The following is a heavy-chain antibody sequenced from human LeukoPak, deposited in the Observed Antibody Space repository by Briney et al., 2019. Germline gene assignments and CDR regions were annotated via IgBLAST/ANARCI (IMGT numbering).Heavy chain of an antibody. CDR1: GFTFSSYG. CDR2: LSSSSSVI. J-gene: IGHJ4*02. CDR3: VRDGSSWGNFDY. Sequence: GGSLRLSCAASGFTFSSYGMHWVRQAPGKGLEWVSYLSSSSSVIYHADSVKGRFTISRDNAKNSLYLQMNSLRTEDTAVYYCVRDGSSWGNFDYWGQGTLVSVSS. V-gene: IGHV3-48*01. D-gene: IGHD7-27*01.